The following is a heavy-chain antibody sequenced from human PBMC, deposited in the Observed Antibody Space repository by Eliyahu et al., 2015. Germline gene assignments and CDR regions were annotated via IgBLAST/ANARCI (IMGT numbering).Heavy chain of an antibody. V-gene: IGHV3-23*01. Sequence: FTISRDSSKNTVSLQMKSLRAEDTAVYYCAKAGDYYDTSDFDYWGQGTLVTVSS. CDR3: AKAGDYYDTSDFDY. J-gene: IGHJ4*02. D-gene: IGHD3-22*01.